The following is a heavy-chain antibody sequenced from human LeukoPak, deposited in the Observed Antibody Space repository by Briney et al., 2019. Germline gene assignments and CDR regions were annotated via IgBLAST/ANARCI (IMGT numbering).Heavy chain of an antibody. J-gene: IGHJ4*02. CDR3: ARDRPFGGVSMKFEY. CDR1: GFTFSSYA. CDR2: ISYDGSNK. Sequence: GGSLRLSCAASGFTFSSYAMHWVPQAPGKGLEWVTVISYDGSNKYYADSVRGRFTISRDNYKNTLYLQMKSLRAEDTAVYYCARDRPFGGVSMKFEYWGQGTLVTVSS. D-gene: IGHD3-16*01. V-gene: IGHV3-30*04.